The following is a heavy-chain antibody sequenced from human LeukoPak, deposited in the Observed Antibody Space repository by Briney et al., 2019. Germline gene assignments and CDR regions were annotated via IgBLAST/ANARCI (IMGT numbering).Heavy chain of an antibody. J-gene: IGHJ6*04. CDR3: AELGITMIGGV. D-gene: IGHD3-22*01. Sequence: PGGSLRLSCAASGFTFSSYEMSWARQAPGRGLEWVSYISSSGSTIYYAHSVTGRFTISTDNATNSLYLQMKSLRAEDTAVYYCAELGITMIGGVWGKGTTVTISS. CDR1: GFTFSSYE. CDR2: ISSSGSTI. V-gene: IGHV3-48*03.